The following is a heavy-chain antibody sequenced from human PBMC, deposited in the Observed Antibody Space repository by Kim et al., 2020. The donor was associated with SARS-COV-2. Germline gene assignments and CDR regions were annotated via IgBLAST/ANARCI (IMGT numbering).Heavy chain of an antibody. V-gene: IGHV3-7*01. Sequence: GGSLRLSCAASGFTFSSYWMSWVRQAPGKGLECAANIKQDGSEKYYVDSVKGRFTISRDNAKNSLYLQMNSLRAEDTAVYYCARDRLAAAYIDYWGQGTLVTVSS. CDR2: IKQDGSEK. CDR1: GFTFSSYW. CDR3: ARDRLAAAYIDY. D-gene: IGHD6-13*01. J-gene: IGHJ4*02.